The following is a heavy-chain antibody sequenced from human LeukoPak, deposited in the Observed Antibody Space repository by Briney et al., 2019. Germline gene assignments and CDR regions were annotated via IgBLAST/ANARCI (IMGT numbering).Heavy chain of an antibody. D-gene: IGHD1-26*01. J-gene: IGHJ6*03. CDR1: GFTFSDYY. Sequence: PGGSLRLSCAASGFTFSDYYMSWIRQAPGKGLEWVSYISSSGSTIYYADSVKGRFTISRDNAKNSLYLQMNSLRAEDTAVYYCARVSDAEVGATDYYYYYMDVWGKGTTVTVSS. CDR2: ISSSGSTI. CDR3: ARVSDAEVGATDYYYYYMDV. V-gene: IGHV3-11*04.